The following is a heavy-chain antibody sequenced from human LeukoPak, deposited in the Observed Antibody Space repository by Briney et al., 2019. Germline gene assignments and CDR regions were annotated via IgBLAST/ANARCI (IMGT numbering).Heavy chain of an antibody. V-gene: IGHV4-39*01. CDR1: GGSISSSSYY. J-gene: IGHJ4*02. D-gene: IGHD5-18*01. CDR2: IYYSGST. CDR3: AIPRGYSYGYGEDY. Sequence: PSETLSLTCTVSGGSISSSSYYWGWIRPPPGKGLEWIGSIYYSGSTYYNPSLKSRVTISVDTSKNQFSLKLSSVTAADTAVYYCAIPRGYSYGYGEDYWGQGTLVTVSS.